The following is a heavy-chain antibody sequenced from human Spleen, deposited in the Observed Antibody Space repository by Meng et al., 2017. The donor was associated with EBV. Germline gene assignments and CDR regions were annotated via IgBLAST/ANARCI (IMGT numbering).Heavy chain of an antibody. CDR2: IYYSGST. V-gene: IGHV4-30-4*01. J-gene: IGHJ4*02. D-gene: IGHD2-8*01. CDR3: ARARRNGYYFDY. CDR1: GGSISSGGYY. Sequence: VQLQEPGPGRVKPSPTLSLTCAVSGGSISSGGYYWSWIRQPPGKGLEWIGYIYYSGSTYYNPSLKSRVTISVDTSKNQFSLKLSSVTAADTAVYYCARARRNGYYFDYWGQGTLVTVSS.